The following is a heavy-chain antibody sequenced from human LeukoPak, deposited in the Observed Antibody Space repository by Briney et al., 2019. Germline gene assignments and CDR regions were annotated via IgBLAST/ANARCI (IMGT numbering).Heavy chain of an antibody. D-gene: IGHD3-9*01. V-gene: IGHV3-30*03. CDR3: ARDTINYDILTGFRY. J-gene: IGHJ4*02. Sequence: GGSLRLSCAVSGFTFSTYAMHWVRQAPGKGLEWVAAISYDGSLNYYADSVKGRSTISRDNSKNTLYLQMNSLRAEDTAVYYCARDTINYDILTGFRYWGQGTLVTVSS. CDR1: GFTFSTYA. CDR2: ISYDGSLN.